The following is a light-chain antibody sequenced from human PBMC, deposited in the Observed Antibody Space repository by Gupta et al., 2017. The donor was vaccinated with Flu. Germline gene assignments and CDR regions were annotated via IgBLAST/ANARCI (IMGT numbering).Light chain of an antibody. CDR2: DVT. CDR3: CSYAGSSSVV. V-gene: IGLV2-23*02. CDR1: SSDVGNYNL. Sequence: SINISCTGTSSDVGNYNLVSWYQQHPDKAPRLIIYDVTKRPSGVSNRFSGSKSGNRASLTISGLQAEDEADYFCCSYAGSSSVVFGRGTKVTVL. J-gene: IGLJ2*01.